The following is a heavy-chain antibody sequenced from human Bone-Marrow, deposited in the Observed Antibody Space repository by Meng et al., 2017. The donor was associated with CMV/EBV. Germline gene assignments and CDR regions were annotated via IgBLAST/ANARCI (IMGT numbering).Heavy chain of an antibody. CDR3: ARAGGWVSPFDY. Sequence: SETLSLTCTVSGGSVSSGSYYWSWIRQPPGKGLEWIGYIYYSGSTNYNPSLKSRVTISGDTSKNQFSLKLSSVTAADTAVYYCARAGGWVSPFDYWGQGTLVTVSS. CDR1: GGSVSSGSYY. CDR2: IYYSGST. V-gene: IGHV4-61*01. D-gene: IGHD6-19*01. J-gene: IGHJ4*02.